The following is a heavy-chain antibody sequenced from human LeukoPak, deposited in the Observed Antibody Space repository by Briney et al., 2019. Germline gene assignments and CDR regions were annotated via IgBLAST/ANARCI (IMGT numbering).Heavy chain of an antibody. V-gene: IGHV4-39*01. CDR1: GGSISSNAYY. D-gene: IGHD6-19*01. J-gene: IGHJ4*02. CDR3: ARHSSSAWYYYFDY. Sequence: PSETLSLTCTVSGGSISSNAYYWAWIRQPPGKGLEWIGSIYSSVSTYYNPSLKSRVTISVDTSRNHFSLNLNSVTAADTAVYYCARHSSSAWYYYFDYWGQGSFVTVSS. CDR2: IYSSVST.